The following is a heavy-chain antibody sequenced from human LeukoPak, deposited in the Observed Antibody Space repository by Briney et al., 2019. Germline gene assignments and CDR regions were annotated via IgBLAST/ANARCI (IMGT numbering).Heavy chain of an antibody. J-gene: IGHJ6*03. V-gene: IGHV3-23*01. CDR2: ISGSGGST. D-gene: IGHD4-11*01. CDR3: AKRGTAVTVYYYYYYMDV. CDR1: GFTFRTHA. Sequence: GGSLRLSCAASGFTFRTHAMHWVRQAPGKGLEWVSAISGSGGSTYYADSVKGRFTISRDNSKNTLYLQMNSLRAEDTAVYYCAKRGTAVTVYYYYYYMDVWGKGTTVTVSS.